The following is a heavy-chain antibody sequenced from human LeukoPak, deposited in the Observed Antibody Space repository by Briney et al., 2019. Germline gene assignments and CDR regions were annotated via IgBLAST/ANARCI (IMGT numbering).Heavy chain of an antibody. CDR3: ARLMIVVVTSFDY. CDR2: IYYSGST. D-gene: IGHD3-22*01. J-gene: IGHJ4*02. Sequence: SETLSLTCTVSDGSISSSSYYWGWIRQPPGKGLEWIGSIYYSGSTYYNPSLKSRVTISVDTSKNQFSLKLSSVTAADTAVYYCARLMIVVVTSFDYWGQGTLVTVSS. CDR1: DGSISSSSYY. V-gene: IGHV4-39*01.